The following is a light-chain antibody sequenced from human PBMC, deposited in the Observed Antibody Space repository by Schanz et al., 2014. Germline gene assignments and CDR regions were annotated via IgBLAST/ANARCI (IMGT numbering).Light chain of an antibody. CDR3: QQYSSSPFT. J-gene: IGKJ2*01. V-gene: IGKV3-20*01. CDR2: GAS. Sequence: EIVLTQSPGTLSLSPGERVTLSCRASQSVGSAYLAWYQHRPDQAPRLLIYGASSRAPGIPDRFSGSGSGTDFSLTISRLEPGDFAVYYCQQYSSSPFTFGQGTNLEIK. CDR1: QSVGSAY.